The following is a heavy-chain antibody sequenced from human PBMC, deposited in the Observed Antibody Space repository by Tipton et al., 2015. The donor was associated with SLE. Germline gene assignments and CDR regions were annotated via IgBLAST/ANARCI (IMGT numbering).Heavy chain of an antibody. Sequence: QVQLVQSGAEVKKPGASVKVSCKASGYTFTAYGITWVRQAPGQGLEWMGWMSPKYDKTGYAQKFQGRVTMTSDTSISTAYMELSSLTSEDTAVYYCARGVDAGVDYWGQGTLVTVSS. D-gene: IGHD7-27*01. CDR2: MSPKYDKT. J-gene: IGHJ4*02. V-gene: IGHV1-8*02. CDR1: GYTFTAYG. CDR3: ARGVDAGVDY.